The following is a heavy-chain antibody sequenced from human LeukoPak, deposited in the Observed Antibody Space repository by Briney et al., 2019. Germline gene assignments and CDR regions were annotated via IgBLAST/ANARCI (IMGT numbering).Heavy chain of an antibody. CDR3: ARGYYDSVHGAFDI. CDR1: GGSISRYY. V-gene: IGHV4-59*08. Sequence: PSETLSLTCTVSGGSISRYYWSWIRQPPGKGLEWIGYIYYSGSTKYNPSLKSRVTISVDASNNQFSLRLSSVTAADTAVYYCARGYYDSVHGAFDIWGQGTMVTVSS. J-gene: IGHJ3*02. CDR2: IYYSGST. D-gene: IGHD3-22*01.